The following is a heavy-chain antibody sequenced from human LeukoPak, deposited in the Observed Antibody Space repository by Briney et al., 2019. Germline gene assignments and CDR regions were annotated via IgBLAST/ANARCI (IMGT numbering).Heavy chain of an antibody. D-gene: IGHD6-6*01. V-gene: IGHV4-39*01. CDR2: IYYSGST. Sequence: NPSETLSLTCTVSGGSISSSTYYWGWIRQPPGKGLEWIGSIYYSGSTYYNPSLKSRVTISVDTSKNQFSLKLSSVTAADTAVYYCARHEARLAALPGCFDPWGQGTLVTVSS. J-gene: IGHJ5*02. CDR1: GGSISSSTYY. CDR3: ARHEARLAALPGCFDP.